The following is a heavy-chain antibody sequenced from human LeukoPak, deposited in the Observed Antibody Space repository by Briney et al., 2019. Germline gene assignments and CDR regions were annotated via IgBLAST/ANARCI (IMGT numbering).Heavy chain of an antibody. D-gene: IGHD2-15*01. CDR2: ITGGAAST. V-gene: IGHV3-23*01. Sequence: GGSLRLSCAASGFTFSSYSMNWVRQAPGKGLEWVSAITGGAASTNYADSVKGRFTISRDNSKNTLYLQMNSLRADDTAVYYCAKSGRYCSAGSCYQEASLDYWGQGTLVTVSS. CDR1: GFTFSSYS. J-gene: IGHJ4*02. CDR3: AKSGRYCSAGSCYQEASLDY.